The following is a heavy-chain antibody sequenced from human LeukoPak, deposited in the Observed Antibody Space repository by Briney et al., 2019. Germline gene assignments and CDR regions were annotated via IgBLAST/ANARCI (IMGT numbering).Heavy chain of an antibody. CDR2: IYYRGST. J-gene: IGHJ4*02. CDR1: GGSLSSTTNY. Sequence: SETLSLTCTVSGGSLSSTTNYWGWIRQPPGRGLEWIGNIYYRGSTYYNPSLKSRVIISLDTSKNQFSLKLSSVTAADTAVYYCASNVLLVTGSGDFWGQGTLVTVSS. V-gene: IGHV4-39*07. CDR3: ASNVLLVTGSGDF. D-gene: IGHD2-21*02.